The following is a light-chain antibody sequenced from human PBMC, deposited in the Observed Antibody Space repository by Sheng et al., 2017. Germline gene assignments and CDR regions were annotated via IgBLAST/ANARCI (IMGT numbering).Light chain of an antibody. V-gene: IGKV3-15*01. CDR3: QHYNDWPLT. CDR1: QDVSNH. CDR2: DAS. Sequence: EIAMTQSPATLSASLGERATLFCRTSQDVSNHLAWYQQKPGQAPRLLIYDASTRAPGLSARFSGRGSGTEFTLTISSLQSEDFAVYYCQHYNDWPLTFGGGTKVVIK. J-gene: IGKJ4*01.